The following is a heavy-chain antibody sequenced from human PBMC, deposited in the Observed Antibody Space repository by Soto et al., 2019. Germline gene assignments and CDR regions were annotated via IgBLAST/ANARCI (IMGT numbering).Heavy chain of an antibody. CDR1: GSTLTNYW. D-gene: IGHD3-10*01. CDR3: PAHPYYYASPINCYYDMDV. J-gene: IGHJ6*02. CDR2: IWPGDSDT. V-gene: IGHV5-51*01. Sequence: GESLKISCKGSGSTLTNYWIGWVRQMPGKGLEWMGIIWPGDSDTRYSPSFQGQVTISADKSMSTAYLQWSSLKASDTAMYYSPAHPYYYASPINCYYDMDVCGQGPPLTVSS.